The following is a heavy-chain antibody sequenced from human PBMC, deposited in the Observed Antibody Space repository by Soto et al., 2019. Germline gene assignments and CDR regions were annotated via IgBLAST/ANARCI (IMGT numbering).Heavy chain of an antibody. CDR3: AKDQTDVTLLDY. J-gene: IGHJ4*02. Sequence: GGSLRLSWSASVFSFSRLAMRWVRQAPGKGLEWGSSISARGVGTLYADSVKGQSTISRDNSRNTLYLHVNSLRAEETAVYYCAKDQTDVTLLDYWRQGHLVIVSS. D-gene: IGHD2-21*02. CDR1: VFSFSRLA. V-gene: IGHV3-23*01. CDR2: ISARGVGT.